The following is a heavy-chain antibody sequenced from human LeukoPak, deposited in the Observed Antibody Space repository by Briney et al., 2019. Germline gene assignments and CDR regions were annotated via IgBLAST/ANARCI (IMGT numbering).Heavy chain of an antibody. Sequence: ASVKVSCKASGYTFTSYDINWVRQATGQGLEWMGWMNPNSGNTGYAQKFQGRVTITRNTSISTAYMELSSLRSEDTAVYYCARQRGYCSGGSCYSLWFDSWGQGTLVTVSS. V-gene: IGHV1-8*03. CDR3: ARQRGYCSGGSCYSLWFDS. J-gene: IGHJ5*01. D-gene: IGHD2-15*01. CDR1: GYTFTSYD. CDR2: MNPNSGNT.